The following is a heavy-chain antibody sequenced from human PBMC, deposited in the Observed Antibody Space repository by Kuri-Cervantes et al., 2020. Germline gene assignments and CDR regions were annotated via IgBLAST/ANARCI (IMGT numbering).Heavy chain of an antibody. CDR3: AREDGDQLLSWFDP. Sequence: GGSLRLSCAASGFTFSSYSMNWVRQAPGKGLEWVSSISSSSSYIYYADSVKGRFTISRDNAKNTLYLQMNSLRAEDTAVYYCAREDGDQLLSWFDPWGQGTLVTVSS. V-gene: IGHV3-21*01. J-gene: IGHJ5*02. CDR1: GFTFSSYS. D-gene: IGHD2-2*01. CDR2: ISSSSSYI.